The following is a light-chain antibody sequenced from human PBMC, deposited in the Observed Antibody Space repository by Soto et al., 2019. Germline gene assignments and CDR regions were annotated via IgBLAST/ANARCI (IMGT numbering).Light chain of an antibody. J-gene: IGLJ3*02. V-gene: IGLV2-14*03. CDR2: DVS. Sequence: QAASVSGSPGQSITISCTGTSSDVGAYNYVSWYQQHPGKAPKLMIYDVSSRPSGLSNRFSGSKSGNTASLTISGLQAEDEADYYCSSYTSSTTRVFGGGTQLTVL. CDR1: SSDVGAYNY. CDR3: SSYTSSTTRV.